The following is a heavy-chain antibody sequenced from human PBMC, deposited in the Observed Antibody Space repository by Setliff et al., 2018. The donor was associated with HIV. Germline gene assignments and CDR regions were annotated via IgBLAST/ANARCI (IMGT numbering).Heavy chain of an antibody. D-gene: IGHD6-19*01. V-gene: IGHV1-18*01. CDR3: ARDHPDVAVAAAF. CDR1: GYNFINYG. Sequence: ASVKVSCKTSGYNFINYGISWVRQVPGQGLERMGWISPETGYTNDADNFQSRFAMTTDASSSTAYMELRSLRFDDTAIYYCARDHPDVAVAAAFWGQGTQVTVSS. J-gene: IGHJ4*02. CDR2: ISPETGYT.